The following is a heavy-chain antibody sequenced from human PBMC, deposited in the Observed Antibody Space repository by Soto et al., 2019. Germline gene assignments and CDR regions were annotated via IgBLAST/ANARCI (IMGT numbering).Heavy chain of an antibody. CDR2: ISSSSSYI. D-gene: IGHD3-22*01. CDR1: GFTFSSYS. V-gene: IGHV3-21*01. CDR3: ATALEEGGPYYYDSSGYYYPLGY. Sequence: EVQLVESGGGLVKPGGSLRLSCAASGFTFSSYSMNWVRQAPGKGLEWVSSISSSSSYIYYADSVKGRFTISRDNAKNSLYLQMNSLRAEDTAVYYCATALEEGGPYYYDSSGYYYPLGYWGQGTLVTVSS. J-gene: IGHJ4*02.